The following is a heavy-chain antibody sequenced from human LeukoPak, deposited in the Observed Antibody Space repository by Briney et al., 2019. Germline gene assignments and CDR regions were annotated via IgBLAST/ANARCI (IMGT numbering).Heavy chain of an antibody. D-gene: IGHD3-22*01. CDR2: INHSGST. Sequence: SETLSLTGAVYGGSFSGYYWSWIRQPPGKGLEWIGEINHSGSTNYNPSLKSRVTISVDTSKNQFSLKLSSVTAADTAVYYCARELPYDGYYLPSDYWGQGTLVTVSS. V-gene: IGHV4-34*01. J-gene: IGHJ4*02. CDR3: ARELPYDGYYLPSDY. CDR1: GGSFSGYY.